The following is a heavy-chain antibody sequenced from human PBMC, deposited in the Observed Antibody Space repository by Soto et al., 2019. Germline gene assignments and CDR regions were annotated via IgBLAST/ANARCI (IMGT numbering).Heavy chain of an antibody. J-gene: IGHJ4*02. D-gene: IGHD3-10*01. CDR2: MNPNSGNT. V-gene: IGHV1-8*01. CDR3: ARGGITMVRGVRESYYFDY. CDR1: GYTFTSYD. Sequence: ASVKVSCKASGYTFTSYDINWVRQATGQGLEWMGWMNPNSGNTGYAQKFQGRVTMTRNTSISTAYMELSSLRSEDTAVYYCARGGITMVRGVRESYYFDYWGQGTLVTVSS.